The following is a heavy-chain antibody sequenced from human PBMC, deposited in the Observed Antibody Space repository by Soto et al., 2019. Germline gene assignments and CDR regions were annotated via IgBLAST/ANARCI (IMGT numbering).Heavy chain of an antibody. Sequence: PGESLKISCKGSGYTFTNYWVTWVRQMPGKGLEWMGRMDPSDSYINYNPSFEGHVTISLDKSINTAYLQWYSLKASDTAMDYCARGRWYFDYWGQGVPVTVSS. CDR1: GYTFTNYW. CDR3: ARGRWYFDY. J-gene: IGHJ4*02. V-gene: IGHV5-10-1*01. CDR2: MDPSDSYI. D-gene: IGHD2-15*01.